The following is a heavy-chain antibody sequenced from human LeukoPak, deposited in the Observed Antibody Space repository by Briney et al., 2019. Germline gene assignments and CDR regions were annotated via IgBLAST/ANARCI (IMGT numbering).Heavy chain of an antibody. J-gene: IGHJ4*02. D-gene: IGHD6-19*01. CDR1: GYSSTSYW. Sequence: GESLKISCKGSGYSSTSYWIGWVRQMPGKGLEWMGIIYPGDSDTRYSPSFQGQVTISADKSISTAYLQWSSLKASDTAMYYCARRGNRKYSSGWHFDYWGQGTLVTVSS. CDR2: IYPGDSDT. CDR3: ARRGNRKYSSGWHFDY. V-gene: IGHV5-51*01.